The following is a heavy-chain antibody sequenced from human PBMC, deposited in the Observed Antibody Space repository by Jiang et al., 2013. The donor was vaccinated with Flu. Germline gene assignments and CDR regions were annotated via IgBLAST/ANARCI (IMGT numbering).Heavy chain of an antibody. D-gene: IGHD6-19*01. Sequence: GRIGPSDSVTKYSPSFEGHVTISADKSISTAYLQWSSLTASDTAIYYCVRHAFGYSGWHYFDSWGQGTLVTVSS. V-gene: IGHV5-10-1*01. J-gene: IGHJ4*02. CDR2: IGPSDSVT. CDR3: VRHAFGYSGWHYFDS.